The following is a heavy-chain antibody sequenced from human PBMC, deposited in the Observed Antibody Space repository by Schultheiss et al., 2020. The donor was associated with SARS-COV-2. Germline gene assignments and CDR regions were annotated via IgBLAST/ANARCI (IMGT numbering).Heavy chain of an antibody. Sequence: GGSLRLSCAASGFTVSSNYMSWVRQAPGKGLEWVSAISGSGGSTYYADSVKGRFTISRDNAKNSLYLQMNSLRAEDTAVYYCAKELSSSWDRPFDYWGQGTLVTVSS. CDR2: ISGSGGST. J-gene: IGHJ4*02. CDR1: GFTVSSNY. V-gene: IGHV3-23*01. D-gene: IGHD6-13*01. CDR3: AKELSSSWDRPFDY.